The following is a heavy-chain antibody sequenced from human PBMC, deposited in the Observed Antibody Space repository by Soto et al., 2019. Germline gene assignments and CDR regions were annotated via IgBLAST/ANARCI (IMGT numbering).Heavy chain of an antibody. V-gene: IGHV1-18*01. CDR3: ARPGGSGYAHGFDI. CDR1: GYTFVDYG. CDR2: IGVYNGHT. D-gene: IGHD3-3*01. J-gene: IGHJ3*02. Sequence: QVHLVQSGAEVKKPGASVTVSCKASGYTFVDYGLNWVRQAPGQGLEWMGWIGVYNGHTNYAQNLQGRVTMTADTSTSTAYMELRSLRSVDTAVYYCARPGGSGYAHGFDIWGLGTMVTVSS.